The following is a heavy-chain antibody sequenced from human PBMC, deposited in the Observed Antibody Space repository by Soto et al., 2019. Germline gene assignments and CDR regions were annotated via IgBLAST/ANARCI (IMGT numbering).Heavy chain of an antibody. CDR3: ARLREGSPADF. D-gene: IGHD1-26*01. CDR1: GGSISNINYH. Sequence: SETLSLTCSVSGGSISNINYHWGWIRQPPGKGLEWIGSIYYRGNVYYNPSLRSRITISVDTSKNQFSLDLSSVTAADTAVYFCARLREGSPADFWGQGTLVT. CDR2: IYYRGNV. V-gene: IGHV4-39*01. J-gene: IGHJ4*02.